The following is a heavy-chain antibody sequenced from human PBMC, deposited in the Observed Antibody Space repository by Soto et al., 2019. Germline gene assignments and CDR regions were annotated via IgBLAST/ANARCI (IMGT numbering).Heavy chain of an antibody. J-gene: IGHJ4*02. CDR1: GGSINNYY. D-gene: IGHD6-25*01. CDR2: IFYSGGT. CDR3: ARRYSSGLVF. V-gene: IGHV4-59*08. Sequence: SETLSLTCTVSGGSINNYYWSWIRQPPGKGLEWIGYIFYSGGTNYNPSLKSRVTISVDTSKNQFSLKLSSVTAADTAVYYCARRYSSGLVFWSQGTLVTV.